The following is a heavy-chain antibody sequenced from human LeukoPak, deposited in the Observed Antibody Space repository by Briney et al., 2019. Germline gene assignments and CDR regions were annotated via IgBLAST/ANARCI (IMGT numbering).Heavy chain of an antibody. CDR2: ISWNSGSI. CDR1: GLTFDDYA. CDR3: AKGMGSYSY. D-gene: IGHD4-11*01. J-gene: IGHJ4*02. Sequence: QAGGSLRLSCAASGLTFDDYAMHWVRQAPGKGLEWVSGISWNSGSIGYADSVKGRFTISRDNAKNSLYLQMNSLRAEDTALYYCAKGMGSYSYWGQGTLVTVSS. V-gene: IGHV3-9*01.